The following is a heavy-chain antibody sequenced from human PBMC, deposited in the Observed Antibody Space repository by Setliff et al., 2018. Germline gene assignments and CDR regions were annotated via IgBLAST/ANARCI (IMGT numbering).Heavy chain of an antibody. J-gene: IGHJ4*02. CDR3: ARGRNIAARLRDS. V-gene: IGHV4-34*01. Sequence: SETLSLTCAAYGGTFSDYHWTWIRQSPEKGLEWIGEINHRGSTNYNPSLKSRVTISIDTSKDQFSLKLISMTAADTAVYYCARGRNIAARLRDSWGQGTLVTVSS. D-gene: IGHD6-6*01. CDR1: GGTFSDYH. CDR2: INHRGST.